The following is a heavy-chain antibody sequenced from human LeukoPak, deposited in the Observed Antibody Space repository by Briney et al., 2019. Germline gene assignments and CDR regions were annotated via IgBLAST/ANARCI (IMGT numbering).Heavy chain of an antibody. CDR2: ISYDGSNK. CDR1: GFTFSSYA. Sequence: PGRSLRLSCAASGFTFSSYAMHWVRQAPGKGLEWVAVISYDGSNKCYADSVKGRFTISRDNSKNTLYLQMNSLRAEDTAVYYCARLAGIAAAGDWGQGTLVTVSS. CDR3: ARLAGIAAAGD. J-gene: IGHJ4*02. V-gene: IGHV3-30-3*01. D-gene: IGHD6-13*01.